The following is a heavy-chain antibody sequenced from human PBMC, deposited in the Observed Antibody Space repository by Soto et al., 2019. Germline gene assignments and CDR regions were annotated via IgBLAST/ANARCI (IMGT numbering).Heavy chain of an antibody. Sequence: SVKVSCKATGGTFSSYAISWVRQAPGQGLELMGGIIPIFGTANYAQKFQGRVTITAXXXXXXAXMXLXXXXSEXTAVYYCARGGRDRVDYWVQATQLTDS. CDR3: ARGGRDRVDY. J-gene: IGHJ4*02. CDR1: GGTFSSYA. CDR2: IIPIFGTA. V-gene: IGHV1-69*06.